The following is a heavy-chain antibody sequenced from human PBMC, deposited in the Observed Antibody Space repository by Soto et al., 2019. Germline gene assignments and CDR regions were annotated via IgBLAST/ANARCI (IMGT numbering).Heavy chain of an antibody. V-gene: IGHV4-4*02. CDR2: VFHTGTT. CDR1: GDSVSSPYY. J-gene: IGHJ4*02. D-gene: IGHD1-26*01. Sequence: QVQLQESGPGLVKPSGTLSLTCAVSGDSVSSPYYWSWVRQPPGKGLEWIGEVFHTGTTSYNPSRRVRIIMSMNMSNKRSSLAFSSVTAVYMSVYYCSLSVGWDAVHSWGTRTLVIVSS. CDR3: SLSVGWDAVHS.